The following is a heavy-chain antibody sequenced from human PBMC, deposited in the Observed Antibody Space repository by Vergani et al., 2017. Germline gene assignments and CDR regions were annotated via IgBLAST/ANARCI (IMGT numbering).Heavy chain of an antibody. CDR1: GFTFSSYG. V-gene: IGHV3-30*03. CDR2: ISYDGSNK. Sequence: VQLLESGGGLVQPGGSLRLSCAASGFTFSSYGMHWVRQAPGKGLEWVAVISYDGSNKYYADSVKGRFTISRDNAKNSLYLQMNSLRAEDTAVYYCARDLRLYSGSRVDYWGQGTLVTVSS. D-gene: IGHD1-26*01. CDR3: ARDLRLYSGSRVDY. J-gene: IGHJ4*02.